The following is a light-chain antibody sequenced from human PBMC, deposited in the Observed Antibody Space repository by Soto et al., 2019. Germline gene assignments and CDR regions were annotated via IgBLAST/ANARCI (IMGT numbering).Light chain of an antibody. J-gene: IGLJ1*01. Sequence: QSVLTQPPSVSGAPGQRVTISCTGSSSNIGAGYDVHWYQQLPGTAPKLLIYANINRPAGVPDRFSGSKSGTSASLAITGLQAEDEADYYCQSYDSSPSGYVFXTGTKVTVL. V-gene: IGLV1-40*01. CDR3: QSYDSSPSGYV. CDR1: SSNIGAGYD. CDR2: ANI.